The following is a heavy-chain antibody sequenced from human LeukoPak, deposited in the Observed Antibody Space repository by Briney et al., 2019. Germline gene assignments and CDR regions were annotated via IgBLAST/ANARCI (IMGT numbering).Heavy chain of an antibody. CDR3: ARALDLVVVAANDAFDI. J-gene: IGHJ3*02. CDR2: IYPGDSDT. Sequence: GESLKISCKGSGYSFTSYWIGWVRQMPGKGLEWMGIIYPGDSDTRYSPSFQGQVTISADKSISTAYLQWSSLKASDTAMYYCARALDLVVVAANDAFDIWGQGTMVTVSS. D-gene: IGHD2-15*01. CDR1: GYSFTSYW. V-gene: IGHV5-51*01.